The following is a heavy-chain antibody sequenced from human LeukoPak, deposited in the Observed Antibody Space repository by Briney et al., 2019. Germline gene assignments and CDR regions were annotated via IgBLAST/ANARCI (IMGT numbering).Heavy chain of an antibody. Sequence: GGSLRLSCVASGFTFSSYAMSWVRQAPGKGLEWVSLISGSGGSTYYADSVKGRFTISRDNSKNTLYLQMNSLRVEDTAVYYCARLRYYAMDVWGQGTTVIVSS. CDR3: ARLRYYAMDV. D-gene: IGHD2-21*01. V-gene: IGHV3-23*01. CDR2: ISGSGGST. J-gene: IGHJ6*02. CDR1: GFTFSSYA.